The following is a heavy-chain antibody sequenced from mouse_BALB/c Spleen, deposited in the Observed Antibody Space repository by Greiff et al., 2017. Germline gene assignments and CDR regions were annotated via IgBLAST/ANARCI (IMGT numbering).Heavy chain of an antibody. J-gene: IGHJ1*01. V-gene: IGHV7-3*02. CDR1: GFTFTDYY. D-gene: IGHD1-1*01. CDR2: IRNKANGYTT. CDR3: AREDGSSYRYFDV. Sequence: EVMLVESGGGLVQPGGSLRLSCATSGFTFTDYYMSWVRQPPGKALEWLGFIRNKANGYTTEYSASVKGRFTISRDNSQSILYLQMNTLRAEDSATYYCAREDGSSYRYFDVWGAGTTVTVSA.